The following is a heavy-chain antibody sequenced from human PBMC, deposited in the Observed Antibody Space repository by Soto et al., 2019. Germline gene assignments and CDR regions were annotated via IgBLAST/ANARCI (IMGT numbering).Heavy chain of an antibody. J-gene: IGHJ6*03. V-gene: IGHV1-18*01. CDR3: ARDQPGELSHYYYYMDV. D-gene: IGHD3-16*02. Sequence: ASVKVSCKASGYTFTSYGISWVRQAPGQGLEWMGWISAYNGNTNYAQKLQGRVTMTTDTSTSTAYMELRSLRSDDTAVYYCARDQPGELSHYYYYMDVWGKGTTVTVSS. CDR1: GYTFTSYG. CDR2: ISAYNGNT.